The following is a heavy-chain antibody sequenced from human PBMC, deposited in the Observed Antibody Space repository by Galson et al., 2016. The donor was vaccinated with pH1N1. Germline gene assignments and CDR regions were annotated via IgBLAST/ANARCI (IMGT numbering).Heavy chain of an antibody. D-gene: IGHD6-19*01. J-gene: IGHJ4*02. CDR1: GYTFTSSD. Sequence: SVKVSCKASGYTFTSSDISWVRQAPGQGLEWMGWSSTYNGNTNYAQKLQGRVSMTTDTSTSTAYMELRSLRSDDTAVYYCVRVKKKLDSSGWYAADYWVQGTLVTVSS. V-gene: IGHV1-18*01. CDR2: SSTYNGNT. CDR3: VRVKKKLDSSGWYAADY.